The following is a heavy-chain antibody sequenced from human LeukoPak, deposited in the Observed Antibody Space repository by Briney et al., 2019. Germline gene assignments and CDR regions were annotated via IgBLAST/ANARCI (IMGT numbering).Heavy chain of an antibody. CDR3: ARGIGPPHYYYYMDV. J-gene: IGHJ6*03. V-gene: IGHV4-59*01. CDR1: GGSTSVYY. Sequence: SETLSLTCTVSGGSTSVYYWSWTRQPPGKGLEWIGHIYYSGSTNYNPSLKSRVTISVDTSKNQFSLKLSSVTAADTAVYYCARGIGPPHYYYYMDVWGKGTTVTVSS. CDR2: IYYSGST.